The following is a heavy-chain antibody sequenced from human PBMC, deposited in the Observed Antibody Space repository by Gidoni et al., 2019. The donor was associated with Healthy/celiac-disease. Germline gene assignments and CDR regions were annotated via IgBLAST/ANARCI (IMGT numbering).Heavy chain of an antibody. Sequence: QPPGKGLEWIGEINHSGSTNYNPSLKSRVTISVDTSKNQFSLKLSSVTAADTAVYYCARPAVTVGGDYYYYYGMDVWGQGTTVTVSS. V-gene: IGHV4-34*01. J-gene: IGHJ6*02. CDR2: INHSGST. CDR3: ARPAVTVGGDYYYYYGMDV. D-gene: IGHD4-4*01.